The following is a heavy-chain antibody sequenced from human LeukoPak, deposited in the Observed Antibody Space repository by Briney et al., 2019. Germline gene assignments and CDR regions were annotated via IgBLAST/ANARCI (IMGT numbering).Heavy chain of an antibody. V-gene: IGHV3-74*01. CDR3: AREFGGVWEVTFDY. D-gene: IGHD3-16*01. J-gene: IGHJ4*02. Sequence: PPGGSLRLSCAASGFTFSTYWMHWVRQAPGKGLVWVSRISSDGSNTNYADSVKGRFTISRDNAKNSLYLQMNSLRAEDTAVYYCAREFGGVWEVTFDYWGQGTLVTVSS. CDR1: GFTFSTYW. CDR2: ISSDGSNT.